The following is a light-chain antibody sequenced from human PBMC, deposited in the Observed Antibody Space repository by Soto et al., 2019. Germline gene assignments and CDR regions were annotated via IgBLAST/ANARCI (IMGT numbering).Light chain of an antibody. V-gene: IGLV2-23*02. CDR3: CSYAGSGTGV. J-gene: IGLJ2*01. CDR2: EVS. CDR1: SNDIGSYIL. Sequence: QSAPTQPASVSGSPGQSITISCTGTSNDIGSYILVSWYQQHPGKAPKLMIYEVSKRPSGVSSRFSGSKSGNTASLTISGLQAEEEADYYCCSYAGSGTGVFGGGTKVTVL.